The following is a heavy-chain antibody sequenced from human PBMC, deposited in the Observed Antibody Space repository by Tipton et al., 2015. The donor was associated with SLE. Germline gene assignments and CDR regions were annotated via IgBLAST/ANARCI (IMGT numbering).Heavy chain of an antibody. V-gene: IGHV4-34*01. D-gene: IGHD3-3*01. CDR3: ARDNFWNRGYYFGGGEDYYYYFMDV. J-gene: IGHJ6*03. CDR2: INHSGST. CDR1: GFTFSSYW. Sequence: LRLSCAASGFTFSSYWMHWIRQPPGKGLEWSGEINHSGSTNYNPSLKSRVTISVDKSKNQFSLKLSSLTAADTAVYYCARDNFWNRGYYFGGGEDYYYYFMDVWVKGTAVTASS.